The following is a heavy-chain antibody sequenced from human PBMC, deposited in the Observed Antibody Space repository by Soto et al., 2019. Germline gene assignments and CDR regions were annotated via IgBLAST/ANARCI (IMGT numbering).Heavy chain of an antibody. J-gene: IGHJ4*02. Sequence: QVQLVESGGGVVQPGRSLRLSCAASGFTFSSYGMHWVRQAPGKGLEWVAVISYDGSNKYYADSVKGRFTISRDNSKNTRNLQMKSLRAEDTAVYSCPKGGYSGSYLDYWGQGPLVTVSS. CDR1: GFTFSSYG. V-gene: IGHV3-30*18. CDR2: ISYDGSNK. CDR3: PKGGYSGSYLDY. D-gene: IGHD1-26*01.